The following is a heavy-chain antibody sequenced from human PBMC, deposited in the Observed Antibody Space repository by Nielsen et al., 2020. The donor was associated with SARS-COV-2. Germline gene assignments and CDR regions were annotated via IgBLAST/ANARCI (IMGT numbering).Heavy chain of an antibody. V-gene: IGHV3-7*01. D-gene: IGHD1-1*01. Sequence: GESLKISCAASGFTFSSYWMSWVRQAPGKGLEWVANIKQDRSEKYYVDSVKGRFTISRDNAKNSLYLQMNSLRAEDTAVYYCARDGRTGAFDIWGQGTMVTVSS. CDR3: ARDGRTGAFDI. CDR1: GFTFSSYW. CDR2: IKQDRSEK. J-gene: IGHJ3*02.